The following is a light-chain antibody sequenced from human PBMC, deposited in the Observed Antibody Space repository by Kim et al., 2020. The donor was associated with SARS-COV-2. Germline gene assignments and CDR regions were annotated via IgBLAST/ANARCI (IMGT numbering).Light chain of an antibody. CDR1: QRITSRY. J-gene: IGKJ1*01. CDR3: QQYGSSFRT. V-gene: IGKV3-20*01. CDR2: GAS. Sequence: LSPGERATLSCRASQRITSRYLAWYQQKPGQAPRLLIYGASSRATGIPDRFSGSGSGTDFTLTISRLEPEDFGVYYCQQYGSSFRTFGQGTKLEI.